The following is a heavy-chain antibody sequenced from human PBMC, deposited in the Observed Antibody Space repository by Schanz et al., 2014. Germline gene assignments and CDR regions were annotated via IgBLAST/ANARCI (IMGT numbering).Heavy chain of an antibody. CDR2: IIPILGIA. CDR3: AGTYCSSTSCYTGYYYMDV. D-gene: IGHD2-2*02. CDR1: GGTFSSYT. Sequence: QVQLVQSGDEVKKPGSSVKVSCKASGGTFSSYTISWVRQAPGQGLEWMGRIIPILGIANYAQNFQGRVTITADKSTSTAYMELTRLRSEDTAVYYCAGTYCSSTSCYTGYYYMDVWGKGTTVTVSS. V-gene: IGHV1-69*02. J-gene: IGHJ6*03.